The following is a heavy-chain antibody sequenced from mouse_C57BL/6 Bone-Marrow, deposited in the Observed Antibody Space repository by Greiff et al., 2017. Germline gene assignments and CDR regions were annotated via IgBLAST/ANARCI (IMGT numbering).Heavy chain of an antibody. D-gene: IGHD1-1*01. CDR1: GFNIKDDY. J-gene: IGHJ2*01. V-gene: IGHV14-4*01. Sequence: EVQVVESGAELVRPGASVKLSCTASGFNIKDDYMHWVKQRPEQGLEWIGWIDPENGETKYAPKFQDKATITADTSSNTAYLQLSSLTSEDTAVYYCTRSLIYYGTNYWGQGTTLTVSS. CDR2: IDPENGET. CDR3: TRSLIYYGTNY.